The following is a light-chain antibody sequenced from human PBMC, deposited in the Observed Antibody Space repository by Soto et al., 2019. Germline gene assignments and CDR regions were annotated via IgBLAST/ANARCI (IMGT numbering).Light chain of an antibody. CDR2: DAS. J-gene: IGKJ3*01. CDR3: QQRSNWPPEVT. CDR1: QSVGSS. V-gene: IGKV3-11*01. Sequence: EIVLTQSPDTLSLSPGERATLSCRASQSVGSSLAWCQHKPGQAPRLLIYDASKRATGIPARFSGSGSGTDFTLTIISLEPEDFAVYYCQQRSNWPPEVTFGPGTKVDIK.